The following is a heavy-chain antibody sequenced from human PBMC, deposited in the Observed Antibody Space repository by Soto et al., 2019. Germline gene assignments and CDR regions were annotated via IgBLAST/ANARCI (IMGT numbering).Heavy chain of an antibody. CDR2: IYSGGGT. CDR1: GFTVSNNY. D-gene: IGHD4-17*01. Sequence: EVPLVESGGGLVQPGGSLRLSCAASGFTVSNNYMSWVRQAPGKGLEYVSVIYSGGGTYYADSVKGRFTISRDNSKNPLYLQMNSLGAEDTAVYYCAGSPTRANYADYFDPWGQGTLVTVSS. CDR3: AGSPTRANYADYFDP. J-gene: IGHJ5*02. V-gene: IGHV3-66*01.